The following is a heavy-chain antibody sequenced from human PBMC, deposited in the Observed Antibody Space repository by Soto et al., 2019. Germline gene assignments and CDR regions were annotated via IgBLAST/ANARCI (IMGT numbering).Heavy chain of an antibody. CDR3: ARGWGSSWYYFDY. CDR1: GDSISNYY. D-gene: IGHD6-13*01. J-gene: IGHJ4*02. CDR2: IYPSGST. V-gene: IGHV4-4*07. Sequence: SETLSLTCSVSGDSISNYYWTLIRQPAGRGLEWIGRIYPSGSTNYNPSLKSRVTMSVDTSKNQFFLKLSSVTAADTAVYYCARGWGSSWYYFDYWGQGILVTVSS.